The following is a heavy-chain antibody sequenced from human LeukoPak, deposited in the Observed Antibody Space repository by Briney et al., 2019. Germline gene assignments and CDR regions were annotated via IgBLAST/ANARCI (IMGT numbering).Heavy chain of an antibody. D-gene: IGHD2-8*01. CDR1: GGSISDTNYY. CDR3: ARVNGRWGLLSAFDI. CDR2: INHSGST. J-gene: IGHJ3*02. V-gene: IGHV4-39*07. Sequence: ASETLSLTCTVSGGSISDTNYYWAWIRQSPGKGLEWIGEINHSGSTNYNPSLKSRVTISVDTSKNQFSLKLSSVTAADTAVYYCARVNGRWGLLSAFDIWGQGTMVTVSS.